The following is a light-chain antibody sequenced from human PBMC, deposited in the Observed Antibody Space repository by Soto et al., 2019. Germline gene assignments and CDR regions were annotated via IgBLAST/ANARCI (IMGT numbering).Light chain of an antibody. CDR2: EDD. V-gene: IGLV6-57*01. Sequence: NFMLTQPHSVSESPGKTVTISCTRSSGNIVSNYVQWYQQRPGSSPTTVIYEDDDRPSGVPDRFSGSIDTSSNSASLTISGLKTEDEADYYCQSYAADILIFGGGTKLTVL. J-gene: IGLJ2*01. CDR1: SGNIVSNY. CDR3: QSYAADILI.